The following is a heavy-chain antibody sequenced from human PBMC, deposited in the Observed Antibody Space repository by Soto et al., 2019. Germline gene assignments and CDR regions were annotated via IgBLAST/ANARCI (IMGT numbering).Heavy chain of an antibody. CDR3: AKLQDIVVVVAAAHFDY. CDR2: ISGSGGST. V-gene: IGHV3-23*01. J-gene: IGHJ4*02. D-gene: IGHD2-15*01. CDR1: GFTFSSYA. Sequence: HPGGSLRLSCAASGFTFSSYAMSWVRQAPGKGLEWVSAISGSGGSTYYADSVKGRFTISRDNSKNTLYLQMNSLRAEDTAVYYCAKLQDIVVVVAAAHFDYWGQGTLVTVSS.